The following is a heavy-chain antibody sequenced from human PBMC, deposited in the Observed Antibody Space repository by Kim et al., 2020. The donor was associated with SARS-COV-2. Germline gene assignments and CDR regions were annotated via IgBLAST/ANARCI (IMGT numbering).Heavy chain of an antibody. J-gene: IGHJ4*02. CDR3: ARDSGGAPVAGRGRLDY. V-gene: IGHV1-18*01. CDR2: ISAYNSNT. CDR1: GYTFTSYG. Sequence: ASVKVSCKASGYTFTSYGISWVRQAPGQGLEWMGWISAYNSNTNYAQKLQGRVTMTTDTSTSTAYMELRSLRSDDTAVYYCARDSGGAPVAGRGRLDYWGQGTLVTVSS. D-gene: IGHD6-19*01.